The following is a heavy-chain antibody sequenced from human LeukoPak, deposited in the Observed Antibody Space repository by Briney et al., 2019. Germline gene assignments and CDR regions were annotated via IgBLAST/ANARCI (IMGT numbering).Heavy chain of an antibody. Sequence: GGSLRLSCAASGFTFSSYAMHWVRQAPGKGLEWVAVISYDGSNKYYADSVKGRFTISRDNSKNTLYLQMNSLRAEDTAVYYCAKYSLLVVSHGAFDIWGQGTMVTVSS. CDR2: ISYDGSNK. J-gene: IGHJ3*02. V-gene: IGHV3-30-3*02. CDR1: GFTFSSYA. D-gene: IGHD2-2*01. CDR3: AKYSLLVVSHGAFDI.